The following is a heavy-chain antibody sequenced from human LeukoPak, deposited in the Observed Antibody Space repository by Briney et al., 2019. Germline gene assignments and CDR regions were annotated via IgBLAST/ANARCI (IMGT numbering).Heavy chain of an antibody. CDR2: IKQDGSEK. CDR3: ARENVYDFWSGYYYYYYYMDV. CDR1: GFTFSSYW. V-gene: IGHV3-7*01. Sequence: GGSLRLSCAASGFTFSSYWMSWVRQAPGKGLEWVANIKQDGSEKYYVDSVKGRFTISRDNAKNSLYLQMNSLRAEDTAVYYCARENVYDFWSGYYYYYYYMDVWGKGTTVTVSS. J-gene: IGHJ6*03. D-gene: IGHD3-3*01.